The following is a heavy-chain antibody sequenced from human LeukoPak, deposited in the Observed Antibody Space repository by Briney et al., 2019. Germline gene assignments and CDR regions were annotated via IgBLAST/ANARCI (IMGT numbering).Heavy chain of an antibody. J-gene: IGHJ5*02. CDR3: ARDAYSSSWFSLGDRWFDP. D-gene: IGHD6-13*01. CDR2: IYTSGST. Sequence: PSETLSLTCTVSGGSISSGSYYWSWIRQPAGKGLEWIGRIYTSGSTNYNPSLKSRVTISVDTSKNQFSLKLSSVTAADTAVYYCARDAYSSSWFSLGDRWFDPWGQGTLVTVSS. V-gene: IGHV4-61*02. CDR1: GGSISSGSYY.